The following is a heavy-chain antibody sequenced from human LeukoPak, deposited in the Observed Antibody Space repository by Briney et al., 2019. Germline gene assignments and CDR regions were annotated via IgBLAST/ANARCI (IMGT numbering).Heavy chain of an antibody. CDR1: GGTFSSYA. D-gene: IGHD5-18*01. Sequence: SVKVSCKASGGTFSSYAISWVRQAPGQGLEWMGGIIPIFGTANYAQKFQGRVTITADESTSTAYMELSSLRSEDTAVYYCARNLKIQLWAFDYWGQGTLVTVSS. CDR2: IIPIFGTA. CDR3: ARNLKIQLWAFDY. V-gene: IGHV1-69*13. J-gene: IGHJ4*02.